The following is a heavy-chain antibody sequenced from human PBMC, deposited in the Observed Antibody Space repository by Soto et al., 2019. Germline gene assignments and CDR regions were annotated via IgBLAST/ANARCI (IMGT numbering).Heavy chain of an antibody. J-gene: IGHJ4*02. Sequence: SETLSLTCAVYGGSFSGYYWSWIRQPPGKGLEWIGEINHSGSTNYNPSLKSRVTISVDTSKNQFSLKLSPVTAADTAVYYCGRGNDYGGQETRVTFS. CDR2: INHSGST. V-gene: IGHV4-34*01. CDR3: GRGNDY. CDR1: GGSFSGYY.